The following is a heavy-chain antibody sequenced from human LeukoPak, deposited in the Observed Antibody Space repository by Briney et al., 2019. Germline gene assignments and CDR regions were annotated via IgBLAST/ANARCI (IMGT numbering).Heavy chain of an antibody. CDR2: IGSDGKT. D-gene: IGHD3-10*01. Sequence: PGGSLTLSCEASGFPFRSYALTWVRQAPGKGLEWVSSIGSDGKTHYSESVKGRFVISRDNFGGMVFLQLNSLRVEDTALYFCARDLHYYLAIEVWGRGSTVTVSS. CDR1: GFPFRSYA. CDR3: ARDLHYYLAIEV. V-gene: IGHV3-23*01. J-gene: IGHJ6*02.